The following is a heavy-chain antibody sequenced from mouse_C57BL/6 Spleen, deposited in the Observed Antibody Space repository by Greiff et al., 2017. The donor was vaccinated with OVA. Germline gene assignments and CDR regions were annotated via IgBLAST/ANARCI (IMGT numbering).Heavy chain of an antibody. CDR1: GYTFTSYW. CDR3: ARSSYDYGSRAWYFDV. Sequence: VQLQQPGAELVRPGSSVKLSCKASGYTFTSYWMDWVKQRPGQGLEWIGNIYPSDSETHYNQKFKDKATLTVDKSSSTAYMQLSSLTSEDSAVYYCARSSYDYGSRAWYFDVWGTGTTVTVSS. V-gene: IGHV1-61*01. J-gene: IGHJ1*03. D-gene: IGHD1-1*01. CDR2: IYPSDSET.